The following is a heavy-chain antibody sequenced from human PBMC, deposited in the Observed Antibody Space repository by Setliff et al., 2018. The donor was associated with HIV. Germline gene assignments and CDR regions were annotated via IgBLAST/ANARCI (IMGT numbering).Heavy chain of an antibody. Sequence: SETLSLTCAVYGGSFNGYSWSWIRLPPGKGLEWIGEINHSGNTNYNPSLKSRITMSVDTSKNQFSPKLRSVTAADTAVYYCARVGGSGSHDYWGQGTLVTVSS. CDR2: INHSGNT. CDR1: GGSFNGYS. D-gene: IGHD6-19*01. CDR3: ARVGGSGSHDY. V-gene: IGHV4-34*10. J-gene: IGHJ4*02.